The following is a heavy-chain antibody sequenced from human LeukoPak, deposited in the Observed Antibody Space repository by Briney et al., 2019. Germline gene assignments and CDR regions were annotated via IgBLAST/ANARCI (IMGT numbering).Heavy chain of an antibody. CDR1: GFTFSSYG. CDR2: IQYDGSKK. J-gene: IGHJ4*02. Sequence: GGSLRLSCAASGFTFSSYGMHWVRQAPGKGLEWVTFIQYDGSKKYYADSVKGRFTISRDNAKNSLYLQMNSLRVEDTAVYYCARRIVGPTSGGDYWGQGTPVTVSS. D-gene: IGHD1-26*01. CDR3: ARRIVGPTSGGDY. V-gene: IGHV3-33*08.